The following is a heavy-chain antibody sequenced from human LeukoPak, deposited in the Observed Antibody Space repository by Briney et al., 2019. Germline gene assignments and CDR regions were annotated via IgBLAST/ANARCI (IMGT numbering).Heavy chain of an antibody. CDR3: ARDLAVATL. V-gene: IGHV1-2*02. J-gene: IGHJ4*02. D-gene: IGHD6-19*01. CDR2: INPSSGDT. Sequence: GASVKVSCKASGYTFTGHYMHWVRQAPGQGLEWMGWINPSSGDTNYAQKFQGRVTMTRDTSISTTYMELRRLTSDDTAVYYCARDLAVATLWGQGTLVTVSS. CDR1: GYTFTGHY.